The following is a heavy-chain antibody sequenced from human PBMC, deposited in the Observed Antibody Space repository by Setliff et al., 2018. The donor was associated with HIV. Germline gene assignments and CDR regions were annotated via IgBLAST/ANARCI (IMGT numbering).Heavy chain of an antibody. Sequence: ASLKVSCKASGYTFTDYYMHWVQQAPGKGLEWMGRVDPKNGGTIYAEKLRGRVTIIADKSTSTAYMELSSLRSEDTAVYYCAREVSVGATFFDLWGPGTPVTVSS. CDR2: VDPKNGGT. CDR3: AREVSVGATFFDL. V-gene: IGHV1-69-2*01. J-gene: IGHJ4*02. D-gene: IGHD1-26*01. CDR1: GYTFTDYY.